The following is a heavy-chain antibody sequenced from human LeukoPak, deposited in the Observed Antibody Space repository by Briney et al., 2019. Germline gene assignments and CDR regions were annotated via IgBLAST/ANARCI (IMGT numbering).Heavy chain of an antibody. J-gene: IGHJ6*02. CDR3: ARRSPQQTTVTIDQYYYGMDV. D-gene: IGHD4-17*01. Sequence: GASVKVSCKASGGTFSSYAISWVRQAPGQGLEWMGGVIPIFGTANYAQKFQGRVTITADESTSTAYMELSSLRSEDTAVYYCARRSPQQTTVTIDQYYYGMDVWGQGTTVTVSS. V-gene: IGHV1-69*13. CDR2: VIPIFGTA. CDR1: GGTFSSYA.